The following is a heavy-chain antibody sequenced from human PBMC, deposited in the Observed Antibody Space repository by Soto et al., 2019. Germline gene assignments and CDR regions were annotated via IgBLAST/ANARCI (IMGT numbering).Heavy chain of an antibody. CDR1: GFTFSSYG. J-gene: IGHJ4*02. V-gene: IGHV3-30*18. CDR2: ISYDGSNK. Sequence: GGSLRLSCAASGFTFSSYGMHWVRQAPGKGLEWVAVISYDGSNKYYADSVKGRFTISRDNSKNTLYLQMNSLRAEDTAVYYCAKDWRSLVAMVYWGQGTLVTVSS. CDR3: AKDWRSLVAMVY. D-gene: IGHD5-12*01.